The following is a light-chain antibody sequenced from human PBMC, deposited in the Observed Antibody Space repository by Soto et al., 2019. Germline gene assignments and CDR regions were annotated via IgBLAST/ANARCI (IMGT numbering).Light chain of an antibody. CDR1: SSDVGGYNY. V-gene: IGLV2-8*01. J-gene: IGLJ2*01. CDR2: EVS. CDR3: SSYAASNNLGV. Sequence: QSALTQPPSASGSPGQSVTISCIGTSSDVGGYNYVSWYQQHPGKAPKLMIYEVSKRPSGVPDRFSGSKSGNTASLTVSGLQAEDEADYYCSSYAASNNLGVFGGGTKLTVL.